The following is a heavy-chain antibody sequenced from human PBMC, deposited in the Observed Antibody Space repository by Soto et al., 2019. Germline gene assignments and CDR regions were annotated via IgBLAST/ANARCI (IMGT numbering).Heavy chain of an antibody. CDR3: ARLWPPMIVGGTGAFDI. Sequence: GESLKISCKGSGYSFTSYWIGWVRQMPGKGLEWMGIIYPGDSDTRYSPSFQGQVTISADKSISTAYLQWSSLKASDTAMYYCARLWPPMIVGGTGAFDIWGQGKMVTVS. V-gene: IGHV5-51*01. D-gene: IGHD3-22*01. J-gene: IGHJ3*02. CDR2: IYPGDSDT. CDR1: GYSFTSYW.